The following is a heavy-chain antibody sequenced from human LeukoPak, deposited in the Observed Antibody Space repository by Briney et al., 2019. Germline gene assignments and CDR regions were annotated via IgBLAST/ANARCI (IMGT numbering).Heavy chain of an antibody. D-gene: IGHD7-27*01. CDR3: ARSTGDNWYFDL. Sequence: SETLSLTCTVSGGSISGYYWSWIRQPPGKGLESIGFIYYSGSTNYNPSLKSRVTMSVDTSKNQFSLRPSSVTAADTAVYYCARSTGDNWYFDLWGRGTLVTVSS. CDR1: GGSISGYY. J-gene: IGHJ2*01. CDR2: IYYSGST. V-gene: IGHV4-59*01.